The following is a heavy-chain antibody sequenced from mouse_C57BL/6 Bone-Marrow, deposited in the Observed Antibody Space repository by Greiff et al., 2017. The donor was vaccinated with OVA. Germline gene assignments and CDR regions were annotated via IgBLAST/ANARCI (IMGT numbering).Heavy chain of an antibody. Sequence: EVQVVESEGGLVQPGSSMKLSCTASGFTFSDYYMAWVRQVPEKGLEWVANINYDGSSTYYLDSLKSRFIISRDNAKNILYLQMSSLKSEDTATYYCAREGHMGQAMDYWGQGTSVTVSS. CDR2: INYDGSST. CDR1: GFTFSDYY. V-gene: IGHV5-16*01. D-gene: IGHD3-3*01. CDR3: AREGHMGQAMDY. J-gene: IGHJ4*01.